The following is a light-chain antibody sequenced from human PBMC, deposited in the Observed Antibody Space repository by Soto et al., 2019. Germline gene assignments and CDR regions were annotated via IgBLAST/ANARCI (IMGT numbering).Light chain of an antibody. Sequence: EIVLTQSPGTLSLSPGERATLSCRASESVSDNYLAWYQQRSGQAPRLVIYGASSRASAVPDRFSGSGSGADFTLTISGLEPDDFALYFCQQYERPPFAFGQGTKLEIK. CDR3: QQYERPPFA. J-gene: IGKJ2*01. CDR1: ESVSDNY. CDR2: GAS. V-gene: IGKV3-20*01.